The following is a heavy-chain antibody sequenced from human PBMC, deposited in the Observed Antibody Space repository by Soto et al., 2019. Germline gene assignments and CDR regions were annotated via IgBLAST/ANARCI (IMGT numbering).Heavy chain of an antibody. CDR2: LYDVDGS. CDR3: ATWHEREHAYDV. D-gene: IGHD1-1*01. V-gene: IGHV3-53*01. Sequence: DVQLVESGGGLNQPGESLRLSCVAFGLTISGKKYVAWVRQAPGRGLEWVSGLYDVDGSFYADSVRGRFTTSSDSSKTTVYLQMNDLRPDDTAVYDCATWHEREHAYDVWGQGTTVTVSS. CDR1: GLTISGKKY. J-gene: IGHJ3*01.